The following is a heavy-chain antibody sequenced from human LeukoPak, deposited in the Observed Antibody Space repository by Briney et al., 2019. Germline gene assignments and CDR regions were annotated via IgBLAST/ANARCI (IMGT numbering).Heavy chain of an antibody. CDR3: ARVPCSSTSCYHYYYYMDV. V-gene: IGHV4-59*01. D-gene: IGHD2-2*01. J-gene: IGHJ6*03. Sequence: SETLSLTCTVSGGSISSYYWSWIRQPPGKGLEWIGYIYYSGSTNYNPSLKSRVTTSVDTSKNQFSLKLSSVTAADTAVYYCARVPCSSTSCYHYYYYMDVWGKGTTVTVSS. CDR2: IYYSGST. CDR1: GGSISSYY.